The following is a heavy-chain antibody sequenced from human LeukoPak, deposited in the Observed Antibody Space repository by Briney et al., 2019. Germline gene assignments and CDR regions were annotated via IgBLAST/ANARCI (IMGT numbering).Heavy chain of an antibody. CDR1: GFTFSSYD. Sequence: TGGSLRLSCAASGFTFSSYDMHWVRQATGKGLEWVSAIGTAGDTYYPGSVKGRFAISRENAKNSLYLQMNSLRAGDTAVYYCARVASSGNIDYWGQGTLVTVAS. CDR3: ARVASSGNIDY. V-gene: IGHV3-13*01. CDR2: IGTAGDT. J-gene: IGHJ4*02. D-gene: IGHD3-22*01.